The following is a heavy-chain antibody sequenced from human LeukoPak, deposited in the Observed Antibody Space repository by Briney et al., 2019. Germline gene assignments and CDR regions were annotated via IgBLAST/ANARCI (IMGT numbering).Heavy chain of an antibody. Sequence: EASVKVSCKSSGYTFTGYYMHWVRQAPGQGLEWMGWINPNSGGTNYAQKFQGRVTMTRDTSISTAYMELSRLRSDDTAVYYCARDRSVPRGVYSHTYYYYYYMDVWGKGTTVTISS. CDR2: INPNSGGT. J-gene: IGHJ6*03. V-gene: IGHV1-2*02. CDR1: GYTFTGYY. D-gene: IGHD3-10*01. CDR3: ARDRSVPRGVYSHTYYYYYYMDV.